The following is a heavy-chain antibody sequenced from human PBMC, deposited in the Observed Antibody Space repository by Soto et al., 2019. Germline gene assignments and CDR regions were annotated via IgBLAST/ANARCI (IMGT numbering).Heavy chain of an antibody. CDR1: GFTFSSYA. CDR2: ISGSGGST. J-gene: IGHJ4*02. Sequence: GGSLRLSCAASGFTFSSYAMSWVRQAPGKGLEWVSAISGSGGSTYYADSVKGRFTISRDNSKNTLYLQMNSLRAEDTAVYYGAKGTADPERGYSGYDWTDFDYWGQGTLVTVSS. CDR3: AKGTADPERGYSGYDWTDFDY. D-gene: IGHD5-12*01. V-gene: IGHV3-23*01.